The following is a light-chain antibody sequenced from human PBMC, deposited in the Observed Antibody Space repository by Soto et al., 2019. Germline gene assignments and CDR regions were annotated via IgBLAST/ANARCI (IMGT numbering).Light chain of an antibody. CDR1: QSLLHSNGYKY. J-gene: IGKJ2*01. Sequence: DLVMTQSPLSLSVTPGEPASISCRSSQSLLHSNGYKYLDWYLQKPGQSPQSLIYLGSNRASGVPDRFSGSGSGTDFTLKISRVEAEDVGVYYCMQTLQTPPTFGQGTKLEIK. CDR2: LGS. V-gene: IGKV2-28*01. CDR3: MQTLQTPPT.